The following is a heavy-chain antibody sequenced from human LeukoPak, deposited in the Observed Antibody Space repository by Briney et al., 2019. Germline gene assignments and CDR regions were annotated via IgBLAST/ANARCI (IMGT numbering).Heavy chain of an antibody. CDR1: GGSIGSYY. CDR3: ARHKRSSSWSEAPFDY. D-gene: IGHD6-13*01. J-gene: IGHJ4*02. CDR2: IYTSGST. V-gene: IGHV4-4*09. Sequence: SETLSLTCTVSGGSIGSYYWSWIRQPPGKGLEWIGYIYTSGSTNYNPSLKSRVTISVDTSKNQFSLKLSSVTAADTAAYYCARHKRSSSWSEAPFDYWGQGTLVTVSS.